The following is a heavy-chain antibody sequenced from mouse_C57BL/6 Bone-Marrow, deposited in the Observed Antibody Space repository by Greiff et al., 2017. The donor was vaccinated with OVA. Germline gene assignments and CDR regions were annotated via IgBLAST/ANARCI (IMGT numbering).Heavy chain of an antibody. CDR3: ARDGVGGAMDY. Sequence: DVQLVESEGGLVQPGRSMKLSCTASGFTFSDYYMAWVRQVPEKGLEWVANINYDGSSTYYLDSLKSRFIISRDNAKNILYLQMSSLKSEDTATYYCARDGVGGAMDYWGQGTSVTVSS. V-gene: IGHV5-16*01. CDR2: INYDGSST. D-gene: IGHD1-1*02. CDR1: GFTFSDYY. J-gene: IGHJ4*01.